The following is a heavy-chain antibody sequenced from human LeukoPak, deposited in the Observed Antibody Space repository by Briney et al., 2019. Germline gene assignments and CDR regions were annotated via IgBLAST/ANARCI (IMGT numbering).Heavy chain of an antibody. J-gene: IGHJ5*02. CDR3: AKDDRITMVRGSFDP. Sequence: PGGSLRLSCAASGFTFSSYWMHWVRQAPGKGLVWVSRINSDGSSTSYADSVKGRFTISRDNSKNTLYLQMNSLRAEDTAVYYCAKDDRITMVRGSFDPWGQGTLVTVSS. V-gene: IGHV3-74*01. CDR2: INSDGSST. CDR1: GFTFSSYW. D-gene: IGHD3-10*01.